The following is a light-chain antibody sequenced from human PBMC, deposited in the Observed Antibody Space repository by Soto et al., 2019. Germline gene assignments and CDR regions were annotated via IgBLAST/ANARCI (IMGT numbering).Light chain of an antibody. J-gene: IGLJ3*02. V-gene: IGLV7-43*01. CDR1: TGAVTSAHH. Sequence: QAVVTQEPSVTVSPGGTVSLTCASNTGAVTSAHHPHWFQQKPGQAPRTLIYAINKKHSWTPARFSGSLLGDKAALTLSGVEPEDEAEYYCLLGSGNKWVFGGGTKVTVL. CDR3: LLGSGNKWV. CDR2: AIN.